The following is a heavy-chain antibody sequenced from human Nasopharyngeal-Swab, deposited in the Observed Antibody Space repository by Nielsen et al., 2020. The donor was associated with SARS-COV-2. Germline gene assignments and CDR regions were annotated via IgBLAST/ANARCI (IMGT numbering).Heavy chain of an antibody. V-gene: IGHV4-59*08. D-gene: IGHD6-19*01. CDR2: ITYSGST. J-gene: IGHJ4*02. CDR1: GGSISSYY. Sequence: GSLRLSCTVSGGSISSYYWSWIRQPPGKGLEWIGYITYSGSTTYNPSLKSRVTISIDTSKNQFSLNLNSVTAADTAVYYCAKNGVGWSFDYWGQGTLVTVSS. CDR3: AKNGVGWSFDY.